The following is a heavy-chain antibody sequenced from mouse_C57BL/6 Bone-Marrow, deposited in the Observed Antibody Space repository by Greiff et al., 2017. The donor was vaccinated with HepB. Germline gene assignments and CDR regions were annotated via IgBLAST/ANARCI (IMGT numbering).Heavy chain of an antibody. D-gene: IGHD1-1*01. CDR1: GYTFTSYW. CDR3: ARSGTVVAYYFDY. CDR2: IDPSDSYT. V-gene: IGHV1-69*01. J-gene: IGHJ2*01. Sequence: QVQLQQPGAELVMPGASVKLSCKASGYTFTSYWMHWVKQRPGQGLEWIGEIDPSDSYTNYNQKFKGKSTLTVDKSSSTAYMQLSSLTSEDSAVYYCARSGTVVAYYFDYWGQGTTLTVSS.